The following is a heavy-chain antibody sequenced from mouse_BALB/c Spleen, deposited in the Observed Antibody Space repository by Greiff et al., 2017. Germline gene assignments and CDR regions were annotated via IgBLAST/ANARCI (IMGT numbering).Heavy chain of an antibody. V-gene: IGHV6-6*02. J-gene: IGHJ3*01. CDR1: GFTFSNYW. Sequence: EVKVEESGGGLVQPGGSMKLSCVASGFTFSNYWMNWVRQSPEKGLEWVAEIRLKSNNYATHYAESVKGRFTISRDDSKSSVYLQMNNLRAEDTGIYYCTRPYYYGYPFAYWGQGTLVTVSA. D-gene: IGHD1-2*01. CDR3: TRPYYYGYPFAY. CDR2: IRLKSNNYAT.